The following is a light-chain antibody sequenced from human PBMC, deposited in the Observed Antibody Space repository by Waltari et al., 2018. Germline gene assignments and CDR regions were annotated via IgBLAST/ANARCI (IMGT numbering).Light chain of an antibody. CDR2: DAS. CDR3: HQYYSAPLT. J-gene: IGKJ4*01. Sequence: EIVLTQSPATLSLSPGERATLSCRASQSVSNSLAWYQQKPGQAPRLLIYDASPRATGIPARFSGSGSGTDFTLTISSLEPEDFAVYYCHQYYSAPLTFGGGTKVEIK. CDR1: QSVSNS. V-gene: IGKV3-11*01.